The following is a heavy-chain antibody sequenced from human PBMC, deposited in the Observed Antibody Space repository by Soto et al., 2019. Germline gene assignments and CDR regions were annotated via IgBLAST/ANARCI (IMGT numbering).Heavy chain of an antibody. D-gene: IGHD2-8*01. V-gene: IGHV3-33*08. CDR2: IWPDGNDK. J-gene: IGHJ5*02. CDR3: VRGSSCSNGVRYNLGWFGP. Sequence: VQLVESGGGLVQPGGSLRLSCAASGFTFSTFALHWVRQGPGKGLEWVAIIWPDGNDKYYADSVKGRFTISSDNSKNTLSLQMNSLRAEDTAVYYCVRGSSCSNGVRYNLGWFGPWGQGTLVTVSS. CDR1: GFTFSTFA.